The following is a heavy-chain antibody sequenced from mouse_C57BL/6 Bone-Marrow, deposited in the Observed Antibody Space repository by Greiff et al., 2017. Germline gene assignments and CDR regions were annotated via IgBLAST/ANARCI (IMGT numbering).Heavy chain of an antibody. CDR2: IDPENGDT. Sequence: EVQLQQSGAELVRPGASVKLSCTASGFNIKDDYMHWVKQRPEPGLEWIGWIDPENGDTEYASKFQGKATIPADTSSNTAYLQLSSLTSEDTSVYYCTPLITTVVATFDYWGQGTTLTVSS. CDR1: GFNIKDDY. D-gene: IGHD1-1*01. J-gene: IGHJ2*01. V-gene: IGHV14-4*01. CDR3: TPLITTVVATFDY.